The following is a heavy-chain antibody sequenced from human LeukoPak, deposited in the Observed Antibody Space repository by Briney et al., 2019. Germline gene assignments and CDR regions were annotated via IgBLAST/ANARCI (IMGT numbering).Heavy chain of an antibody. Sequence: SPTLSLTCAISGDSFTSNSAAWNWLRQSPSRGLEWLGRTYYRTKWYNDYAVSVKSRITINPDTSKNQFSRQLNSVTPEDTAVYYCARGDSSWYYFDYWGQGTLVTVSS. CDR3: ARGDSSWYYFDY. CDR2: TYYRTKWYN. V-gene: IGHV6-1*01. D-gene: IGHD6-13*01. J-gene: IGHJ4*02. CDR1: GDSFTSNSAA.